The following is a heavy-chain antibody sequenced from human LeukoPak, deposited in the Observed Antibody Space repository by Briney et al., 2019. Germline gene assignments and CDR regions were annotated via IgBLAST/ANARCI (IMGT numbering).Heavy chain of an antibody. CDR2: IYYSGST. CDR3: ARRDSSSCIDY. V-gene: IGHV4-59*08. D-gene: IGHD6-13*01. Sequence: SETLSLTCTVSGDSISSYYWSWIRQPPGKGLDWIGYIYYSGSTNYNPSLKSRVTISVDTPKNQFSLKLSSVTAADTAVYYCARRDSSSCIDYWGQGTLVTVSP. J-gene: IGHJ4*02. CDR1: GDSISSYY.